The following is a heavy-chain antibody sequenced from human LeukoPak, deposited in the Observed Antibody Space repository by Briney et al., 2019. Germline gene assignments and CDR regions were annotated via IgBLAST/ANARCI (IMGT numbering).Heavy chain of an antibody. CDR1: GGTFSSYA. D-gene: IGHD3-10*01. V-gene: IGHV1-69*04. J-gene: IGHJ6*02. CDR3: ASPHYGSGYGMDV. CDR2: IIPILGIA. Sequence: SVKVSCKASGGTFSSYAISWVRQAPGQGLGWMGRIIPILGIANYAQKFQGRVTITADKSTSTAYMELSSLRSEDTAVYYCASPHYGSGYGMDVWGQGTTVTVSS.